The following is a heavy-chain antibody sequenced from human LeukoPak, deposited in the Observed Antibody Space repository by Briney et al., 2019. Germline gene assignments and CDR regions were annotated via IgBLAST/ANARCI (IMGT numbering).Heavy chain of an antibody. J-gene: IGHJ6*02. CDR1: EFTFSSYG. D-gene: IGHD6-19*01. CDR2: MSYDGSGK. V-gene: IGHV3-30*03. Sequence: GGSLRPSCAASEFTFSSYGMHRVRQAPGKGLEWVAVMSYDGSGKYYADSVKGRFTISRDNSKSTLYLQMNSLRAEDTAVYYCAREAGYGMDVWGQGTTVTVSS. CDR3: AREAGYGMDV.